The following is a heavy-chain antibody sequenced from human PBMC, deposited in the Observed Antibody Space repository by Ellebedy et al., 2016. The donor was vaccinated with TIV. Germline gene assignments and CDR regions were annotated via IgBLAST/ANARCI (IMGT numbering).Heavy chain of an antibody. CDR3: PRLKMYVIPFYAMDV. CDR1: GFPYDGYA. V-gene: IGHV3-23*01. CDR2: LTGITGRI. J-gene: IGHJ6*02. D-gene: IGHD2-8*01. Sequence: GESLKISCAASGFPYDGYAMSCVRQAPGQGLGWVAVLTGITGRIHHADSVNGRLTISRDISKNTLYLQMNSLRADDTALYYCPRLKMYVIPFYAMDVWGQGTAVTVSS.